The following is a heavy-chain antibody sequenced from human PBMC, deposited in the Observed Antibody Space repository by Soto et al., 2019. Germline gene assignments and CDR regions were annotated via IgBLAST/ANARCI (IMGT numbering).Heavy chain of an antibody. CDR3: ARDVPRYDFWSGYYIFHAFDI. D-gene: IGHD3-3*01. V-gene: IGHV3-7*01. CDR1: GFTFSSYW. J-gene: IGHJ3*02. Sequence: GGSLRLSCAAPGFTFSSYWMSWVRQAPGKGLEWVANIKQDGSEKYYVDSVKGRFTISRDNAKNSLYLQMNSLRAEDTAVYYCARDVPRYDFWSGYYIFHAFDIWGQGTMVTVSS. CDR2: IKQDGSEK.